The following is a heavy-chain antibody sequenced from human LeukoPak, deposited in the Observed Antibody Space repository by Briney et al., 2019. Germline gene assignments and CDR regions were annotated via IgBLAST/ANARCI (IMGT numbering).Heavy chain of an antibody. V-gene: IGHV2-5*01. CDR2: IYWNDDK. CDR3: ARLIMTTVTRGGFDY. Sequence: SGPTLVKPTQTLTLTCTFSGFSLNTSGVGVGWIRQPPGKALEWLALIYWNDDKRYSPSLKSRLTITKDTSKNQVVLTMTNMDPVDTATCYCARLIMTTVTRGGFDYWGQGTLVTVSS. J-gene: IGHJ4*02. D-gene: IGHD4-17*01. CDR1: GFSLNTSGVG.